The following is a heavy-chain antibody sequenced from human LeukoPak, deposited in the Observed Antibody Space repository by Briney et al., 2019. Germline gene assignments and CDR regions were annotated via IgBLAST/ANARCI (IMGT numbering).Heavy chain of an antibody. V-gene: IGHV3-23*05. CDR1: GFNFMQYG. J-gene: IGHJ4*02. CDR2: IHPSGINT. D-gene: IGHD2-2*01. CDR3: ARDPSTLLPTDDS. Sequence: PGGTLRLSCVGSGFNFMQYGMMWVRQAPGKGLEWVSTIHPSGINTHHADSVKGRFTISRDNSKNTLYLQMNSLRVENTAIYYCARDPSTLLPTDDSWGQGTLVAVFS.